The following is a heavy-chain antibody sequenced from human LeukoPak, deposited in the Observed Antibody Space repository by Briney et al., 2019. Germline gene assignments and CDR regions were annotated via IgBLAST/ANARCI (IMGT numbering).Heavy chain of an antibody. D-gene: IGHD2/OR15-2a*01. CDR2: ISYDGRIK. CDR1: GFAVSSNY. CDR3: ARDLSEKYSIDY. J-gene: IGHJ4*02. V-gene: IGHV3-30-3*01. Sequence: GGSLRLSCTASGFAVSSNYINWVRQAPGKGLEWVSFISYDGRIKYYADSVKGRLTISRDNSKNTVSLQMNSLRAEDTAIYYCARDLSEKYSIDYWGQGTLVTVSS.